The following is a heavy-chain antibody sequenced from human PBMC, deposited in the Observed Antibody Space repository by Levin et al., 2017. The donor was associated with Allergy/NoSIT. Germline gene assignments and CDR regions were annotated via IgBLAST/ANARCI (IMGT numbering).Heavy chain of an antibody. D-gene: IGHD3-16*01. Sequence: SETLSLTCTVTGGSMTGYYWSWIRQPPGKGLEWIGEIYYSGSTKFNPSLKSRVTMLVDTSRNQFSLKLTTVTTADTAVYYCARDRWGSNGGWGFDYWGQGTLVTVPS. J-gene: IGHJ4*02. CDR1: GGSMTGYY. V-gene: IGHV4-59*01. CDR3: ARDRWGSNGGWGFDY. CDR2: IYYSGST.